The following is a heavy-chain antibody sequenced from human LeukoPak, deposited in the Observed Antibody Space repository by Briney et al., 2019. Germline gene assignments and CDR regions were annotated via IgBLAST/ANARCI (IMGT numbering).Heavy chain of an antibody. V-gene: IGHV4-30-2*01. CDR3: ARARITIFGVAMGDYMDV. D-gene: IGHD3-3*01. CDR1: DDSISSGAYY. J-gene: IGHJ6*03. CDR2: IYHSGST. Sequence: SETLSLTCTVSDDSISSGAYYWTWIRQPPGKGLEWIGYIYHSGSTYYNPSLKSRVTISVDRSKNQFSLKLSSVTAADTAVYYCARARITIFGVAMGDYMDVWGKGTTVTVSS.